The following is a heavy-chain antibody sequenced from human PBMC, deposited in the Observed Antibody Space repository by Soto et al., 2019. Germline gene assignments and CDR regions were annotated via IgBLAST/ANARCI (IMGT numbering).Heavy chain of an antibody. V-gene: IGHV4-34*01. CDR1: GGSFSGYY. CDR3: ARGARRRPPRDAFDI. J-gene: IGHJ3*02. Sequence: SECLSLTCAFDGGSFSGYYWSWIRQPPGKGLEWLGDINPSGSTNYNPSLKSRVIMSVDTSKKQFSLNVTSVTAADTAVYYCARGARRRPPRDAFDIWGQGTMVTVSS. CDR2: INPSGST.